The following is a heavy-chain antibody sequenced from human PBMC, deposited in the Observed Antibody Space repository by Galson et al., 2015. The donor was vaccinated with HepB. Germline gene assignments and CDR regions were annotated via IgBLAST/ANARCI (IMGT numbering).Heavy chain of an antibody. CDR3: ARLGGAKSPLNY. CDR1: GFTFSSYW. V-gene: IGHV3-7*01. D-gene: IGHD1-26*01. J-gene: IGHJ4*02. CDR2: IKQDGSEK. Sequence: SLRLSCAASGFTFSSYWMSWVRQAPGRGLEWVANIKQDGSEKYHVDSVRGRFTISRDNAKNSLYLQMNSLRAEDTAVYYCARLGGAKSPLNYWGQGTLVTVSS.